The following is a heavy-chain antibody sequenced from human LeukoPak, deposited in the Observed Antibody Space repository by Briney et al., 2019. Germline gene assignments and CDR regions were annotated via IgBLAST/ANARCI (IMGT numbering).Heavy chain of an antibody. J-gene: IGHJ3*02. V-gene: IGHV1-18*04. CDR3: ARDRITFDAFDI. CDR2: ISAYNGNT. D-gene: IGHD3-10*01. CDR1: GYTFTSYH. Sequence: ASVKISCKASGYTFTSYHIHWVRQAPGQGLEWMGWISAYNGNTNYAQKLQGRVTMTTDTSTSTAYMELRSLRSDDTAVYYCARDRITFDAFDIWGQGTMVTVSS.